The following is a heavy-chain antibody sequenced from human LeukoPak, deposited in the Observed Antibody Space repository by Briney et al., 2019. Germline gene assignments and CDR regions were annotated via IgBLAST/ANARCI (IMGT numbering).Heavy chain of an antibody. D-gene: IGHD3-22*01. CDR1: GITLSNYG. J-gene: IGHJ4*02. Sequence: GGSLRLSCAVSGITLSNYGMSWVRQTPGKGLEWVAGISGSGGTTSYADSMKGRFTISRDNPKNTLYLQMNSLRAEDTAVYFCAKRGVVIRVILVGFHKEAYYFDSWGQGALVTVSS. V-gene: IGHV3-23*01. CDR3: AKRGVVIRVILVGFHKEAYYFDS. CDR2: ISGSGGTT.